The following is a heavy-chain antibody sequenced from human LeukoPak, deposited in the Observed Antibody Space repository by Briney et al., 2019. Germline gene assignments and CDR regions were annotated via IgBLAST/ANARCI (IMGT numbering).Heavy chain of an antibody. CDR3: ARVVLFGRTGYYFDY. CDR1: GGSISSGNYY. J-gene: IGHJ4*02. Sequence: SQTLSLTCTVSGGSISSGNYYWSWIRQHPGKGLEWIGYIYYSGSTNYNPSLKSRVTISVDTSKNQFSLKLTSVTAADTAVFYCARVVLFGRTGYYFDYWGQGTLVTVSS. D-gene: IGHD3/OR15-3a*01. V-gene: IGHV4-31*03. CDR2: IYYSGST.